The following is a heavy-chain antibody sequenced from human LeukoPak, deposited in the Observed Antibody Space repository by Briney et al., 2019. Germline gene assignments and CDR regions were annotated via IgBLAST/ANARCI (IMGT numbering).Heavy chain of an antibody. J-gene: IGHJ4*02. CDR1: GFTLSRYS. V-gene: IGHV3-21*01. CDR2: ISSSSSYI. CDR3: ARGGNLYCSATSCYDFDY. D-gene: IGHD2-2*01. Sequence: GGSLRLSCAASGFTLSRYSMNWVRQAPGKGLEWASSISSSSSYIYYGDSVKGRFTISRDNAKNSLYLQINSLRDEDTAVYYCARGGNLYCSATSCYDFDYWGQGTLVTVSS.